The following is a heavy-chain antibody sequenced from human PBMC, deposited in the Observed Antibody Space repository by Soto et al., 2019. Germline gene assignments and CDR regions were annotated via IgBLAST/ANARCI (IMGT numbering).Heavy chain of an antibody. V-gene: IGHV4-34*01. CDR1: GGSFSGYY. J-gene: IGHJ6*01. CDR2: INHSGST. CDR3: ARSRRWFTMVLGVIIIQYYYYYGMDV. D-gene: IGHD3-10*01. Sequence: PSETLSLTCAVYGGSFSGYYWSWIRQPPGKGLEWIGEINHSGSTNYNPSLKSRVTISVDASKNQFSLKLSSVTAADTAVYYCARSRRWFTMVLGVIIIQYYYYYGMDVWGQGTTVTVSS.